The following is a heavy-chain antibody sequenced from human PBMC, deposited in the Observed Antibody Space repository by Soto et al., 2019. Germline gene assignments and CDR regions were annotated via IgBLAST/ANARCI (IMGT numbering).Heavy chain of an antibody. D-gene: IGHD1-7*01. J-gene: IGHJ6*02. CDR3: ASEPPSEVNNWHFLPNYYYYCGMDV. V-gene: IGHV1-18*01. Sequence: QVQLVQSGAEVKKPGASVKVSCKASGYTFTSYGISWVRQAPGHGVEWMGWISAYNGNTNYAQKLQGRVTMTTDKSTSTAYMGLRSLRSDDTAGYYCASEPPSEVNNWHFLPNYYYYCGMDVWGQGTTVTVS. CDR2: ISAYNGNT. CDR1: GYTFTSYG.